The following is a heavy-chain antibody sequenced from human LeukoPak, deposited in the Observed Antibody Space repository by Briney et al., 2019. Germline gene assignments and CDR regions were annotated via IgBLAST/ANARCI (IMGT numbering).Heavy chain of an antibody. CDR3: ASDLSHGMDV. V-gene: IGHV3-74*01. J-gene: IGHJ6*02. Sequence: GGSLRLSCAASGFTFSSHWMHWARQAPGKGLVWASVISPDGSTTNYAEPVKGRFTISRDNAKNTLYLQMNSLRAEDTAVYYCASDLSHGMDVWGQGTTVTVSS. CDR2: ISPDGSTT. CDR1: GFTFSSHW. D-gene: IGHD2/OR15-2a*01.